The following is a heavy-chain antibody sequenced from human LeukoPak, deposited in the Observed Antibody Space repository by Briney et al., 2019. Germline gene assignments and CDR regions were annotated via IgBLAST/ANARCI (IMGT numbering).Heavy chain of an antibody. CDR3: ARDTKYAFDN. J-gene: IGHJ4*02. CDR1: GFTFSSYS. V-gene: IGHV3-48*01. CDR2: IGISSGNT. D-gene: IGHD2-2*01. Sequence: GGSLRLSCAASGFTFSSYSMNWVRQAPGKGLEWISYIGISSGNTKYADSVKGRFTISGDKAKNSVYLQMNSLRVEDAAVYYCARDTKYAFDNWGQGTLVTVSS.